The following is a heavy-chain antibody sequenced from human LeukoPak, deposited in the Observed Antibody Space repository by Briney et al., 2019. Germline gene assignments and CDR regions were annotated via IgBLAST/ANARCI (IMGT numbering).Heavy chain of an antibody. Sequence: GGSLRLSCAASGFTFDDYAMHWVRQAPGKGLEWVSGISWNSGSIGYADSVKGRFTISRDNAKNSLYLQMNSLRAEDMALYYCAKDTSSSASKAFDIWGQGTMVTVSS. CDR2: ISWNSGSI. J-gene: IGHJ3*02. CDR3: AKDTSSSASKAFDI. D-gene: IGHD6-6*01. CDR1: GFTFDDYA. V-gene: IGHV3-9*03.